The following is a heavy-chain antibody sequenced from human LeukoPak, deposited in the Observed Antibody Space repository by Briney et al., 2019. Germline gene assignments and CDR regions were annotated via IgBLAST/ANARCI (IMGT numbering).Heavy chain of an antibody. CDR3: ARDGGLIAAAEDYDY. V-gene: IGHV3-21*01. Sequence: GGSLRLSWAASGFTFSSYSRNWVRQAPGKGLDWVSSISSSSSYIYYADSVKGRFTISRDNAKNSLYLQMNSLRAEDTAVYYCARDGGLIAAAEDYDYWGQGTLVTVSS. J-gene: IGHJ4*02. CDR1: GFTFSSYS. CDR2: ISSSSSYI. D-gene: IGHD6-13*01.